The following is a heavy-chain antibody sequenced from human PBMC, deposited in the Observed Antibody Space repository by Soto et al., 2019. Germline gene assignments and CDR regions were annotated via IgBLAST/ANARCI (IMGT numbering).Heavy chain of an antibody. V-gene: IGHV3-72*01. D-gene: IGHD6-13*01. CDR2: TRNKANSYTT. Sequence: EVQLVESGGGLVQPGGSLRLSCAASGFTFSDHYMDWVRQAPGKGLEWVGRTRNKANSYTTEYAASVKGRFTISRDDSKNSLYLQMNSLKSEDTAVYYCVRMYSSGWYLDNWGQGTLVTVSS. J-gene: IGHJ4*02. CDR1: GFTFSDHY. CDR3: VRMYSSGWYLDN.